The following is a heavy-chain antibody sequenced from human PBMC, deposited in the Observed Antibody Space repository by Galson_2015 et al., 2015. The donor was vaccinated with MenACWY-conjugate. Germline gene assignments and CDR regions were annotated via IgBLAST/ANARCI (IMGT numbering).Heavy chain of an antibody. J-gene: IGHJ3*02. Sequence: SLRLSCAASGFTFSSYSMNWVRQAPGKGLEWVSSISSSSSYIYYADSVKGRFTISRDNAKNSLYLQMNSLRAEDTAVYYCARRATGNSSDHNAFDIWGQGTMVTVSS. CDR2: ISSSSSYI. CDR3: ARRATGNSSDHNAFDI. CDR1: GFTFSSYS. V-gene: IGHV3-21*01. D-gene: IGHD3-22*01.